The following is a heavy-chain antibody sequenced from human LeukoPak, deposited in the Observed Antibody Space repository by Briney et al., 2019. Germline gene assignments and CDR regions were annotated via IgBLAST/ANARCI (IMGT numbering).Heavy chain of an antibody. Sequence: GGSLRLSCAASGFTFGSYSMNWVRQAPGKGLEWVSCISPRSSAIYYADSVKGRFTISRDNAKNSLYLQMNSLRDEDTAVYYCAPTRVVVPIWGQGTLVTVSS. CDR3: APTRVVVPI. V-gene: IGHV3-48*02. CDR1: GFTFGSYS. CDR2: ISPRSSAI. D-gene: IGHD3-22*01. J-gene: IGHJ4*02.